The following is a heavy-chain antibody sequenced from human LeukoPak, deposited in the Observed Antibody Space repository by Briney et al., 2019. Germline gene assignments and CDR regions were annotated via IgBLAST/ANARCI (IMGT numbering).Heavy chain of an antibody. J-gene: IGHJ4*02. Sequence: PSETLSLTCTVSGGSISSSSDYWGWIRQPPGKGLEWIGSIYYSGSTYYNPSLKSRVTISVDTSKNQFSLKLSSVTAADTAVYYCAKVAATVQSSFDYWGQGTLVTVSS. CDR1: GGSISSSSDY. CDR2: IYYSGST. D-gene: IGHD2-15*01. CDR3: AKVAATVQSSFDY. V-gene: IGHV4-39*01.